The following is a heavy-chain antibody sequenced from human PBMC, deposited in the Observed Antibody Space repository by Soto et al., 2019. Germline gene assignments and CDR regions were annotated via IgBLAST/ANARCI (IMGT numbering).Heavy chain of an antibody. CDR1: GFTFTSSA. D-gene: IGHD4-17*01. V-gene: IGHV1-58*01. Sequence: SVKVSCKASGFTFTSSAVQWVRHARGQRLEWIGWIVVGSGNTNYAQNFQERVTITRDTSTSTAYMELSSLRVEDTAVYYCAADCRDYGGNSGYWGQRTLLTVSS. CDR2: IVVGSGNT. J-gene: IGHJ1*01. CDR3: AADCRDYGGNSGY.